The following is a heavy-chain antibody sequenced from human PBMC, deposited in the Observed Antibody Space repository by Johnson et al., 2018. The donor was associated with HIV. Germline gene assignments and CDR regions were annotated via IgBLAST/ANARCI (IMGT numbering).Heavy chain of an antibody. J-gene: IGHJ3*02. D-gene: IGHD6-19*01. CDR2: IKQDGSEK. CDR1: GFTVSSNY. V-gene: IGHV3-7*01. CDR3: ARGAYSSGWSDSVDI. Sequence: VQVVESGGGLVQPGGSLRLSCAASGFTVSSNYMSWVRQAPGKGLEWVANIKQDGSEKYYVDSVKGRFTISRDNAKNNLYLQMNSLRAEDSAVYYCARGAYSSGWSDSVDIWGQGTMVTVSS.